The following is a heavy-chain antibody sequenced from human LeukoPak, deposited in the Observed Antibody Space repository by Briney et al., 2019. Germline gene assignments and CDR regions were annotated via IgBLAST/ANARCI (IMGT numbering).Heavy chain of an antibody. CDR2: IYYSGST. CDR3: ARRTIAAAGTGSWWFDP. CDR1: GGSISSYY. J-gene: IGHJ5*02. V-gene: IGHV4-59*08. Sequence: PSETLSLTCTVSGGSISSYYWSWIRQPPGKGLEWIGYIYYSGSTNYNPPLKSRVTISVDTSKNQFSLKLSSVTAADTAVYYCARRTIAAAGTGSWWFDPWGQRTLVTVSS. D-gene: IGHD6-13*01.